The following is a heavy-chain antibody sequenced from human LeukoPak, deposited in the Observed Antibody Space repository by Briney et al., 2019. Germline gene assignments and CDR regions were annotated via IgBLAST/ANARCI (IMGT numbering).Heavy chain of an antibody. CDR3: ARAAGTPAFDY. D-gene: IGHD1-1*01. V-gene: IGHV3-43D*04. Sequence: GGSLRLSCAASGFTFDDYAMHWVRQAPGKGLEWVFLISWDGGSTYYADSVKGRFTISRDNSKNSLYLQMNSLRAEDTALYYCARAAGTPAFDYWGRGTLVTVSS. CDR1: GFTFDDYA. J-gene: IGHJ4*02. CDR2: ISWDGGST.